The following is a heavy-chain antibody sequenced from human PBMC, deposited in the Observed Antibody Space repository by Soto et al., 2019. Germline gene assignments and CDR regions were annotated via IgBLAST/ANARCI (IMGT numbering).Heavy chain of an antibody. D-gene: IGHD3-10*01. Sequence: ASVKVSCKASGYTFTSYYMHWVRQAPGQGLEWMGIINPSGGSTSYAQKFQGRVTMTRDTSTSTVYMELSSLRSEDTAVYYCARALYYHGSGRQRYYYYGMDVWGQGTTVTVSS. CDR3: ARALYYHGSGRQRYYYYGMDV. CDR1: GYTFTSYY. V-gene: IGHV1-46*01. CDR2: INPSGGST. J-gene: IGHJ6*02.